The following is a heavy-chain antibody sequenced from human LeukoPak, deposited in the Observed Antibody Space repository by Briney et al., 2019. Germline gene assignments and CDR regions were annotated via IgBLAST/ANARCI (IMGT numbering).Heavy chain of an antibody. V-gene: IGHV3-7*03. CDR1: GFTFSGFW. Sequence: GGSLRLSCAVSGFTFSGFWMSWSRQAPGKGLEWVASINSDGSEGYYADVVKGRFTISRDNAKNSLYLQINSLRAEDTAVYYCARSSYSSSSNVWGQGTMVTVSS. D-gene: IGHD6-6*01. CDR3: ARSSYSSSSNV. CDR2: INSDGSEG. J-gene: IGHJ3*01.